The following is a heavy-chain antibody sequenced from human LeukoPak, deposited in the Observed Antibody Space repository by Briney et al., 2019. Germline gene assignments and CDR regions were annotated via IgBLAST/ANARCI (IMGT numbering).Heavy chain of an antibody. D-gene: IGHD6-13*01. CDR2: IYHSGST. J-gene: IGHJ5*02. V-gene: IGHV4-38-2*02. CDR1: GYSISSGYY. Sequence: SETLSLTCTVSGYSISSGYYWGWIRQPPGKGLEWIGSIYHSGSTYYNPSLKSRVTISVDTSKNQFSLKLSSVTAADTAVYYCARDFEASIAAAGPFDTWGQGTLVTVSS. CDR3: ARDFEASIAAAGPFDT.